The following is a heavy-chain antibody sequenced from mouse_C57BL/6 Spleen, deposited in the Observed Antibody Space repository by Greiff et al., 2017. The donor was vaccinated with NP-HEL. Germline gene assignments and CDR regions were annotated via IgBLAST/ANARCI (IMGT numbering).Heavy chain of an antibody. Sequence: EVKLQESGPELVKPGASVKISCKASGYSFTDYNMNWVKQSNGKSLEWIGVINPNYGTTSYNQKFKGKATLTVDQSSSTAYMQLNSLTSEDSAVYYCARAPTAQATDAMDYWGQGTSVTVSS. CDR3: ARAPTAQATDAMDY. D-gene: IGHD3-2*02. CDR2: INPNYGTT. V-gene: IGHV1-39*01. CDR1: GYSFTDYN. J-gene: IGHJ4*01.